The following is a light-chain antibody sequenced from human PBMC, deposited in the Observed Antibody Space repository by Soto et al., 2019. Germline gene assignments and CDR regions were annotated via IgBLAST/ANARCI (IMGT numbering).Light chain of an antibody. CDR3: QAWDSSTVV. CDR2: QDS. V-gene: IGLV3-1*01. J-gene: IGLJ2*01. Sequence: SYELTQPPSVSVSLGQTASITCSGDKLGNKYACWYQQKPGQSPVVVIYQDSKRPSGIPERFSGSNSGNTATLTISGTQAMDEADYYCQAWDSSTVVFGGGTKLTVL. CDR1: KLGNKY.